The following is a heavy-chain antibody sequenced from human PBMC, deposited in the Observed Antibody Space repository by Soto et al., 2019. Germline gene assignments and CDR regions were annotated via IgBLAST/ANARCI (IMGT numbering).Heavy chain of an antibody. J-gene: IGHJ6*02. D-gene: IGHD5-12*01. CDR1: GGSVSSGSFY. V-gene: IGHV4-61*01. Sequence: SETLSLTCTVSGGSVSSGSFYWSWVRRPPGKGLEWIGYFYDSGSTNYNPSLRSRVTMSVDTSKNQFSLKLSSVTAADTAVYYCAASAPPATNYYYAMDVWGQGTTVTVSS. CDR3: AASAPPATNYYYAMDV. CDR2: FYDSGST.